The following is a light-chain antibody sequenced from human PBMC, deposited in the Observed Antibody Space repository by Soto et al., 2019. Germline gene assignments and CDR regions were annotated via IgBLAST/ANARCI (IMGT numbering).Light chain of an antibody. CDR3: QQYNNWRPIT. CDR2: GAS. CDR1: QSVSRN. Sequence: EIVMTQSPATLSVSPGERATLSCKASQSVSRNLAWYQQKPDQDPRLLIYGASTRATVIPASFSGSGSGTELALTLSSLQSADLAVYYCQQYNNWRPITFGQGTRLEIK. J-gene: IGKJ5*01. V-gene: IGKV3-15*01.